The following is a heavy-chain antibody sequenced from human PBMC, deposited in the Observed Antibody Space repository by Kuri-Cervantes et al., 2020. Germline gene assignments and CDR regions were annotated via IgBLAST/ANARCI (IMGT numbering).Heavy chain of an antibody. CDR1: GLNFDTSA. V-gene: IGHV3-30*04. D-gene: IGHD3-3*01. CDR2: ISYDGSNR. Sequence: GGSLRLSCAASGLNFDTSAFHWARQAPGKGLEWVALISYDGSNRYYGDSVKGRFTISRDNSNNTLYLQMNSLSPEDTAVYYCARDPFWFRGYMDVWGKGTTVTVSS. J-gene: IGHJ6*03. CDR3: ARDPFWFRGYMDV.